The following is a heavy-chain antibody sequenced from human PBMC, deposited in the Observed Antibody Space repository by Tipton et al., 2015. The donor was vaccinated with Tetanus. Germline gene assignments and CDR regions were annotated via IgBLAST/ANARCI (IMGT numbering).Heavy chain of an antibody. CDR1: GFTFSSYA. D-gene: IGHD5-18*01. CDR2: LSGSGGST. J-gene: IGHJ4*02. CDR3: AKHGGYTYGFLYYFDS. Sequence: SLRLSCAASGFTFSSYAMSWVRQAPGKGLEWVSALSGSGGSTYYADSVKGRFTISRDTSKKTLYLEMNGLRAEDTAVYYCAKHGGYTYGFLYYFDSWGQGTLVTVSS. V-gene: IGHV3-23*01.